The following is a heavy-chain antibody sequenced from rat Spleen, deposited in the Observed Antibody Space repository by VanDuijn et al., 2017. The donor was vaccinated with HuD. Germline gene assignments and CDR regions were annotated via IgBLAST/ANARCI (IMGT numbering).Heavy chain of an antibody. J-gene: IGHJ3*01. CDR1: GFTFSDYN. Sequence: EVQLVESDGGLVQPGRSLKLSCAASGFTFSDYNMAWVRQAPKRGLEWVATITYDGSGTYYRGSVKGRFTISRDNAKRTLYLQMDSLRSEDTATYYCARPSYGYPFAYWGQGTLVTVSS. CDR2: ITYDGSGT. D-gene: IGHD1-7*01. V-gene: IGHV5-7*01. CDR3: ARPSYGYPFAY.